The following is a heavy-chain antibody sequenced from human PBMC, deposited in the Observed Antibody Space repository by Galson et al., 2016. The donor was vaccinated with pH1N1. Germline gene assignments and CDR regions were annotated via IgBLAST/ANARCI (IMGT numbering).Heavy chain of an antibody. D-gene: IGHD1-26*01. J-gene: IGHJ4*02. Sequence: SLRLSCAASGFTLSSYWMSWVRQAPGKGLEWVANMNQDGNKKYYVDSVKGRFIISRDYSKNPLYLQMNSLRAEDTAMYYCVRAVGRAEAHWGQGTLVTVSS. CDR2: MNQDGNKK. CDR1: GFTLSSYW. V-gene: IGHV3-7*01. CDR3: VRAVGRAEAH.